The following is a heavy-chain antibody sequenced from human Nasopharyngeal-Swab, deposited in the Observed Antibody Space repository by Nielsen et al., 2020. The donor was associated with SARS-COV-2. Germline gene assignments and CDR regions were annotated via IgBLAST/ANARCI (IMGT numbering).Heavy chain of an antibody. CDR2: ISSSSSYI. V-gene: IGHV3-21*01. D-gene: IGHD6-19*01. CDR3: ARVPSTAVADN. Sequence: VRQAPGKGLEWVSSISSSSSYIYYADSVKGRFTISRDNAKNSLYLQMNSLRAEDTAVYYCARVPSTAVADNWGQGTLGTVSS. J-gene: IGHJ4*02.